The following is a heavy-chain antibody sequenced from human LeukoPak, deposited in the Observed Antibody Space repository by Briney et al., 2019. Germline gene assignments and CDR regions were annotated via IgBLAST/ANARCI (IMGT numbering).Heavy chain of an antibody. J-gene: IGHJ4*02. D-gene: IGHD4-17*01. Sequence: ASVKVSCKASGYTFTNYGVSWVRQAPGQGLEWMGWISAYNGNTKYAQKLQGRVTMTIDTSTSTAYMELRSLRSDDTAVYYCARANGDYQYYFDYWGQGILVTVSS. CDR1: GYTFTNYG. CDR3: ARANGDYQYYFDY. CDR2: ISAYNGNT. V-gene: IGHV1-18*01.